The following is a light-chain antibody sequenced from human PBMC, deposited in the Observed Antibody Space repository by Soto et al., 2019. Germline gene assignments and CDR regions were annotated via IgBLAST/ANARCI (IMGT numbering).Light chain of an antibody. CDR1: QSISSTY. CDR2: DAS. Sequence: EIVLTQSPGTLSLSPGERATLSCRASQSISSTYLTWYHQKPGQAPRLLIYDASRRATGIPDRFSGSGSGTDFSLTISRLEPKDFAVYYCQHYDSARWTFGLGTKVEIK. J-gene: IGKJ1*01. V-gene: IGKV3-20*01. CDR3: QHYDSARWT.